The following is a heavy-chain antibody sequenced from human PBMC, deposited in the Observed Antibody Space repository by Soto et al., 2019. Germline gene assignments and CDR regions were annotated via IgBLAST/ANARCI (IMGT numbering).Heavy chain of an antibody. Sequence: PGGSLRLSCAASGFTFSSYGMHWVRQAPGKGLEWVAVIWYDGSNKYYADSVKGRFTISRDNSKNTLYLQMNSLRAEDTAVYYCARDLSQLGGIDYWGQGTLVTVSS. V-gene: IGHV3-33*01. CDR3: ARDLSQLGGIDY. CDR1: GFTFSSYG. CDR2: IWYDGSNK. J-gene: IGHJ4*02. D-gene: IGHD3-10*01.